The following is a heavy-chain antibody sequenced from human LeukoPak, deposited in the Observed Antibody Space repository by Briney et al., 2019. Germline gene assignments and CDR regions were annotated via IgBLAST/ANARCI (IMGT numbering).Heavy chain of an antibody. CDR2: LYYSGST. Sequence: SETLSLTCTVSGGSIRSYYWGWIRQPPGKGLEWTGYLYYSGSTNYNPSLKSRVNKSVHTPQNQFSLTLSAVTAADTAVYYCARDRHDYGDYFDAFDIWGQGTMVTVSS. D-gene: IGHD4-17*01. V-gene: IGHV4-59*01. J-gene: IGHJ3*02. CDR1: GGSIRSYY. CDR3: ARDRHDYGDYFDAFDI.